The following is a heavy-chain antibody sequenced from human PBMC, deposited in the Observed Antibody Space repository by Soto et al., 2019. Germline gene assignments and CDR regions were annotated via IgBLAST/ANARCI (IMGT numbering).Heavy chain of an antibody. CDR2: IYYSGST. V-gene: IGHV4-39*01. J-gene: IGHJ6*02. D-gene: IGHD4-17*01. CDR3: ARHWDYGDYYGMGV. Sequence: PSETLSLTCTVSGGSISSSSYYWGWIRQPPGKGLEWIGSIYYSGSTYYNPSLKSRVTISVDTSKNQFSLKLSSVTAADTAVYYCARHWDYGDYYGMGVWGQGTTVTVSS. CDR1: GGSISSSSYY.